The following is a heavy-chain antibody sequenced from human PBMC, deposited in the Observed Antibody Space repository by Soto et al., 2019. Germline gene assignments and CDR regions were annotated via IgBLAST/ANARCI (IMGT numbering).Heavy chain of an antibody. CDR1: GDTFSRYT. Sequence: QVQLVQSGAEVKKPGSSVKVSCTASGDTFSRYTISWVRQAPGQWPEWMGRTIPMLSMANYALKFQGRVGITADKSTSTVYMVLSNLISEDTAVYYCATNYGSGSAPFDHWGHVPLVTVAS. V-gene: IGHV1-69*02. J-gene: IGHJ4*01. CDR3: ATNYGSGSAPFDH. D-gene: IGHD3-10*01. CDR2: TIPMLSMA.